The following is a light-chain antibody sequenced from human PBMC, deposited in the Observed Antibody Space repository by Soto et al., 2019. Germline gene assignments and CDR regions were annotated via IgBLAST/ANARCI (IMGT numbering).Light chain of an antibody. CDR1: SSDVGGYNY. Sequence: QSALTQPASVSGSPGQSITISCTGTSSDVGGYNYVSWYQQHPGKAPKLMIYEVSNRPSGVSNRFSGSKSGNTASLTISGLQAEDEADYYCSSYAGSRILVFGGGTKVTVL. CDR3: SSYAGSRILV. J-gene: IGLJ3*02. V-gene: IGLV2-14*01. CDR2: EVS.